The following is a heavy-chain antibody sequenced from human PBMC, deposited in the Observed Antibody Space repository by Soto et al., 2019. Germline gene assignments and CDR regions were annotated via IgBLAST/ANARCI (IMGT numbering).Heavy chain of an antibody. CDR2: IVVASGRT. Sequence: GASVKVSCKASGFDFGSFGIQFLRQTRGRGLEWIGWIVVASGRTNYARQFQGRVAFSRDMSSTTAYMDLYDLKSDDTAVYFCSADHPHTAIGWPVGGQGTTVTVSS. CDR1: GFDFGSFG. J-gene: IGHJ6*02. CDR3: SADHPHTAIGWPV. V-gene: IGHV1-58*02.